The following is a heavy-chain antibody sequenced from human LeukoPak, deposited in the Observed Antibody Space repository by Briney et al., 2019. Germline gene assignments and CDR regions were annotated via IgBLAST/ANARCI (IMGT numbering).Heavy chain of an antibody. CDR1: GFSFSSYG. CDR3: ARGGGYSYGSFDY. J-gene: IGHJ4*02. V-gene: IGHV3-74*01. D-gene: IGHD5-18*01. CDR2: INRDGSST. Sequence: GGSLRLSCAASGFSFSSYGMSWVRQAPGKGLVWVSRINRDGSSTSYADSVKGRFTISRDNAKNTLYLQMNSLRAEDTAVYYCARGGGYSYGSFDYWGQGTLVTVSS.